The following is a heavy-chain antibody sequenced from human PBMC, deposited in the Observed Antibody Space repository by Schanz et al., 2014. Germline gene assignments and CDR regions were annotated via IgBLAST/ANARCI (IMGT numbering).Heavy chain of an antibody. D-gene: IGHD1-26*01. V-gene: IGHV3-30*03. CDR1: GLTLSDGW. CDR3: VTWSTTYLYQDY. Sequence: VQLVESGGDLVKPGGSLRLSCAASGLTLSDGWMSWVRQAPGKGLDWVAFIAYDGSRKYYGDSVRGRFTISRDNSKNTLSLQMDDLRGDDTAMYYCVTWSTTYLYQDYWGQGTLVSVSA. CDR2: IAYDGSRK. J-gene: IGHJ4*02.